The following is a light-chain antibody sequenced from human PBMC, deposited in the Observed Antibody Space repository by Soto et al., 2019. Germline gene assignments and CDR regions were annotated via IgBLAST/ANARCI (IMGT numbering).Light chain of an antibody. V-gene: IGKV1-39*01. CDR3: QQSYSTPPWT. J-gene: IGKJ1*01. CDR1: QSISSY. Sequence: GDRVTITCRASQSISSYLNWYQQKPGKAPKLLIYAASSLQSGVPSRLSGSGSGTDFTLTISSLQPEDFATYYCQQSYSTPPWTFGQGTKVDIK. CDR2: AAS.